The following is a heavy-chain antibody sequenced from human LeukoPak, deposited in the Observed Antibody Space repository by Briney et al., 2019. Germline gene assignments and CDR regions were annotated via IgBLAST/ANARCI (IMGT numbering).Heavy chain of an antibody. CDR3: ASSGNSFFNYY. Sequence: AGGSLRLSCAASGFTFSTYWMHWVRQAPGKGLVWLSRINSDGSSTNYADSVKGRFTISRDNAKNTLYLQMNSLRAEDTALYYCASSGNSFFNYYWGQGTLVTVSS. CDR2: INSDGSST. CDR1: GFTFSTYW. D-gene: IGHD1-26*01. V-gene: IGHV3-74*01. J-gene: IGHJ4*02.